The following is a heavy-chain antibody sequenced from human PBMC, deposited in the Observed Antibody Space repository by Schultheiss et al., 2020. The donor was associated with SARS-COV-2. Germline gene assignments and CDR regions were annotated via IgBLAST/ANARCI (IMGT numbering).Heavy chain of an antibody. V-gene: IGHV3-21*01. D-gene: IGHD3-3*01. CDR3: ARGVTIFGGPTPYYFDY. J-gene: IGHJ4*03. Sequence: GGSLRLSCAASGFTFSSYSMNWVRQAPGKGLEWVSSISSSSSYIYYADSVKGRFTISRDNAKNSLYLQMNSLRAEDTAVYYCARGVTIFGGPTPYYFDYLGHGNLVTGSS. CDR1: GFTFSSYS. CDR2: ISSSSSYI.